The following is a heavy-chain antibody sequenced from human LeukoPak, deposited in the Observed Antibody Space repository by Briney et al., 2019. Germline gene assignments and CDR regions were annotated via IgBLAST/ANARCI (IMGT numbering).Heavy chain of an antibody. CDR2: ISYDGSNK. V-gene: IGHV3-30-3*01. D-gene: IGHD6-6*01. CDR1: GFTFSNYW. Sequence: GGSLRLSCAASGFTFSNYWMHWVRQAPGKGLEWVAVISYDGSNKYYADSVKGRFTISRDNSKNTLYLQMNSLRAEDTAVYYCARDYERVIAARLDYWGQGTLVTVSS. CDR3: ARDYERVIAARLDY. J-gene: IGHJ4*02.